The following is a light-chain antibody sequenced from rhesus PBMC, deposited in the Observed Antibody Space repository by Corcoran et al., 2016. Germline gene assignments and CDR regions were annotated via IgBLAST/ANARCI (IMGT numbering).Light chain of an antibody. V-gene: IGKV1-43*02. CDR1: QGISTY. CDR2: AAS. Sequence: DIQMTQSPSSLSASVGDRVTITCRASQGISTYLNWYQQKPGKAPKRLIYAASSLESGVPSRFSGSGSGTAFTLTISSLQPEDFATYYCLQYNSDPFTFGPGTKLDIK. J-gene: IGKJ3*01. CDR3: LQYNSDPFT.